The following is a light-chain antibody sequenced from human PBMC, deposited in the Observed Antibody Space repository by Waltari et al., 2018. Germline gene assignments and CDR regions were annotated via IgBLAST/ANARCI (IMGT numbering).Light chain of an antibody. CDR1: SLRRYY. V-gene: IGLV3-19*01. J-gene: IGLJ2*01. CDR3: HSRDTSSTRF. Sequence: SSDLTQDPAVSVALGQTVRITCQGDSLRRYYARWYQQRPGQAPILVLYGQNDRPSGIPDRFSGSTSGNTASLTITGAQAEDEADYYCHSRDTSSTRFFGGGTRLTV. CDR2: GQN.